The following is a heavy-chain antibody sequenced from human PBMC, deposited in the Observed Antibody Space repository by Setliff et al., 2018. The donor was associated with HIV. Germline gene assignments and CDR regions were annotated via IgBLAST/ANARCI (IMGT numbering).Heavy chain of an antibody. V-gene: IGHV3-23*01. CDR3: AQAQTSVSGSYYQYLQH. D-gene: IGHD3-10*01. Sequence: GGSLRLSCAASELTFSNYAMTWVRLAPGKGLEWVSSLSGSGGSTYYADSVKGRFTISRDNSKNTLYLRMNSLRAEDTAVYYCAQAQTSVSGSYYQYLQHRGQGTLVTVSS. CDR1: ELTFSNYA. J-gene: IGHJ1*01. CDR2: LSGSGGST.